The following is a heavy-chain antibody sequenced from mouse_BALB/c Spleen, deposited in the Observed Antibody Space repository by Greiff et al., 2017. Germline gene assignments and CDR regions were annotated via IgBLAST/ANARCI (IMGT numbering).Heavy chain of an antibody. CDR3: ARGSYGNYVGNYYAIDY. CDR2: ISSGSSTI. Sequence: EVMLVESGGGLVQPGGSRKLSCAASGFTFSSFGMHWVRQAPEKGLEWVAYISSGSSTIYYADTVKGRFTISRDNPKNTLFLQMTSLRSEDTAMYYWARGSYGNYVGNYYAIDYWGQGTSVTVSA. V-gene: IGHV5-17*02. D-gene: IGHD2-1*01. CDR1: GFTFSSFG. J-gene: IGHJ4*01.